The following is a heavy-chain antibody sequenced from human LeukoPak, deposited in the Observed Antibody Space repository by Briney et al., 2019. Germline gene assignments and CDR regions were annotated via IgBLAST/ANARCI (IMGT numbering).Heavy chain of an antibody. Sequence: GGSLRLSCAASGFTFSSYAMSWVRQAPGKGLEGVSVISGSGGSTFYADSVKGRFTISRDNSKNTLNLQMNSLRADDTAVYYCARGPGYWGQGTLVTVSS. CDR1: GFTFSSYA. V-gene: IGHV3-23*01. CDR2: ISGSGGST. D-gene: IGHD3-16*01. CDR3: ARGPGY. J-gene: IGHJ4*02.